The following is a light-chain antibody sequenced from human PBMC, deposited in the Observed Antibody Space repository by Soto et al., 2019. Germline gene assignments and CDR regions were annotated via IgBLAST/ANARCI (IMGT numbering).Light chain of an antibody. CDR3: QQRNIWPPVT. Sequence: EVVLTQSPVTLSLSPGERATLSCRASQSFRGLLAWYQQKPGQAPRLLIYDAYNRATGIPPRFSGSGSGTDFTLTISSLEPEDSAVYYCQQRNIWPPVTFGQGTRLENK. CDR1: QSFRGL. CDR2: DAY. V-gene: IGKV3-11*01. J-gene: IGKJ5*01.